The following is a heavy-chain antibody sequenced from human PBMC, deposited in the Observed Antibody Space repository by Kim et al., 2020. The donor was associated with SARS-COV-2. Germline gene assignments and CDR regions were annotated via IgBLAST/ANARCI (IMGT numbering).Heavy chain of an antibody. CDR2: IRSKAYGGTT. Sequence: GGSLRLSCTASGFTFGDYAMSWVRQAQGKGLEWVGFIRSKAYGGTTEYAASVKGRFTISRDDSKSIAYLQMNSLKTEDTAVYYCTREGYSRLWDLAFDIWGQGTMVTVSS. J-gene: IGHJ3*02. CDR3: TREGYSRLWDLAFDI. CDR1: GFTFGDYA. D-gene: IGHD6-13*01. V-gene: IGHV3-49*04.